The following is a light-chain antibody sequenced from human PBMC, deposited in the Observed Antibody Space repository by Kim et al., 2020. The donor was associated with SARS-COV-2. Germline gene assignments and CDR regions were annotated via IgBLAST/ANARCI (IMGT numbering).Light chain of an antibody. V-gene: IGKV1-6*01. CDR1: QGIRND. CDR3: LQDYNYPRT. J-gene: IGKJ1*01. Sequence: ASVGDRVTSTWRASQGIRNDLGWYQQKPGKAPKLLIYAASSVQSGVPSRFSGSGSGTDFTLTISSLQPEDFATYYCLQDYNYPRTFGQGTKVDIK. CDR2: AAS.